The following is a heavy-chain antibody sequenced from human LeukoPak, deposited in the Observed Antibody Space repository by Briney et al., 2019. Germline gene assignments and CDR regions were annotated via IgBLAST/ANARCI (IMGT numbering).Heavy chain of an antibody. CDR2: ILYDGRNK. CDR3: ARGYCSTTSCYTTDY. CDR1: GFTFSSYA. V-gene: IGHV3-30*04. D-gene: IGHD2-2*02. J-gene: IGHJ4*02. Sequence: GGSLRLSCAASGFTFSSYAMHWVRQAPGKGLGWEPVILYDGRNKSYADSVKDRFTISRDNSKNTLYLQMNSLRAEDTTVYYCARGYCSTTSCYTTDYWNQGTLVTVS.